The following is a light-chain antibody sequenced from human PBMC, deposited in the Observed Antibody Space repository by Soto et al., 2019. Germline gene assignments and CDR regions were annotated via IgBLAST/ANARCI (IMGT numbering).Light chain of an antibody. Sequence: ALTQPASVSGSPGQSITISCTGTSSDIGGYNYVSWYQQHPGKAPKVMIYDVSDRPSGVSYRFSGSKSGITASLTISGLQAEDEADYYCCSYTSSSTYVFGTGPKVTVL. V-gene: IGLV2-14*01. CDR2: DVS. CDR1: SSDIGGYNY. CDR3: CSYTSSSTYV. J-gene: IGLJ1*01.